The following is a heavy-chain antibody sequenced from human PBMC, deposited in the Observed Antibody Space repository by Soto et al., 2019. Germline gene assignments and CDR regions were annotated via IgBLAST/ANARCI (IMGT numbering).Heavy chain of an antibody. Sequence: PSETLSLTCTVSGGSISSGDYYWSWIRQPPGKGLEWIGYIYYSGSTYYNPSLKSRVTISVDTSKNQFSLKLSSVTAADTAVYYCARVMSVGIAAADAFDYWGQGTLVTVSS. CDR2: IYYSGST. CDR1: GGSISSGDYY. V-gene: IGHV4-30-4*01. CDR3: ARVMSVGIAAADAFDY. J-gene: IGHJ4*02. D-gene: IGHD6-13*01.